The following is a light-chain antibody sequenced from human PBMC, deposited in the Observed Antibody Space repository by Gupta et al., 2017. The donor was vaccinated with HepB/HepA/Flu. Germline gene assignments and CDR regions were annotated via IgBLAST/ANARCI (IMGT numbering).Light chain of an antibody. CDR2: WAS. CDR3: QQYNSSLWT. Sequence: DIVITQSPDSLAVSLGERATIDCKSSQNLLYSSNNKNFLAWYQQKPGQPPRLLNYWASTRKSGVPDRFRGGGSGKDFTLTSSSLHDEDVAVYCCQQYNSSLWTFGRGTKVEIK. J-gene: IGKJ4*01. CDR1: QNLLYSSNNKNF. V-gene: IGKV4-1*01.